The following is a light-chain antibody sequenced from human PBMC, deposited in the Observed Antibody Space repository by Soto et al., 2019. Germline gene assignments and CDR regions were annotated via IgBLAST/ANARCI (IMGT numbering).Light chain of an antibody. CDR2: GAS. CDR3: QQYGSSPPIT. V-gene: IGKV3-20*01. Sequence: EIVLTQSPGTLSLSPGERATLSCGASHSVSCSYLAWYQQKPGQAPRLLIYGASSRATGIPDRFSGSGSGTDFTLTISRLEPEDFAVYYCQQYGSSPPITFGQGTRLEIK. J-gene: IGKJ5*01. CDR1: HSVSCSY.